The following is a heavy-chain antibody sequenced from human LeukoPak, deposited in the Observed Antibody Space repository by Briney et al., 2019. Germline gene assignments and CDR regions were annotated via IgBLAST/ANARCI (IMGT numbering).Heavy chain of an antibody. V-gene: IGHV3-13*01. CDR3: ARSRGGSSNYYNFYGMDV. CDR1: GFTFSSYD. D-gene: IGHD2-15*01. CDR2: IGIYGDT. Sequence: GGSLRLSCAASGFTFSSYDMHWVRQATGKGLEWVSAIGIYGDTYYPGSVKGRFTISRENAKNSLYLQMNSLRAGDTAVYYRARSRGGSSNYYNFYGMDVWGQGTTVTVSS. J-gene: IGHJ6*02.